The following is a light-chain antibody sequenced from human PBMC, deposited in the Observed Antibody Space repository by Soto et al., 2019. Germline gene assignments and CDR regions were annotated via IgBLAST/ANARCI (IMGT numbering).Light chain of an antibody. CDR1: SSNIGAGYG. J-gene: IGLJ3*02. CDR3: QSYDNSLSGGV. Sequence: QSVLTQPPSVSGAPGQRVTISCTGSSSNIGAGYGVHWYQQLPGAVPKLIIYGSNHRPSGVPDRISGSKSGTSATLAITGLQDEDEADYYCQSYDNSLSGGVFGGGTQLTVL. V-gene: IGLV1-40*01. CDR2: GSN.